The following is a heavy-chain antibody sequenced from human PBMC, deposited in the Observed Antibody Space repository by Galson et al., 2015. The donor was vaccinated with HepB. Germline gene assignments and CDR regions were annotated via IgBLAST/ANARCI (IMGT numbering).Heavy chain of an antibody. CDR3: AKDDVLRGDHYYDSSGYYVGYYFDY. CDR2: ISYDGSNK. V-gene: IGHV3-30*18. J-gene: IGHJ4*02. D-gene: IGHD3-22*01. Sequence: LEWVAVISYDGSNKYYADSVKGRFTISRDNSKNTLYLQMNSLRAEDTAVYYCAKDDVLRGDHYYDSSGYYVGYYFDYWGQGTLVTVSS.